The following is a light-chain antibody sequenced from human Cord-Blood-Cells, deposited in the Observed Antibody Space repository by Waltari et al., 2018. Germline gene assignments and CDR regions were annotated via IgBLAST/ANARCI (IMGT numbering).Light chain of an antibody. CDR1: SSDVGGYIY. CDR3: SSYTSGSTL. CDR2: DVS. J-gene: IGLJ2*01. V-gene: IGLV2-14*01. Sequence: QSALPQPASVSGSPGQSLPIPCPGTSSDVGGYIYASGYQQHPGTAPKHMFYDVSHRASGVSNRVPGSKSGSTASMTIAGLPAEDEADYYCSSYTSGSTLFGGGPKLTVL.